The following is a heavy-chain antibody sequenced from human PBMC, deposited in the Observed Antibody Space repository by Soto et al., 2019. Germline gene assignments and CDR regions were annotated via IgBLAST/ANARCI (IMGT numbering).Heavy chain of an antibody. CDR1: GYIFVIYG. D-gene: IGHD3-16*01. V-gene: IGHV1-18*01. CDR3: VMVDNYVTPTPQDV. Sequence: QVQLVQSGDEVKKPGASVKVSCKASGYIFVIYGIAWVRQAPGQGLEWMGWISPYTGNTHSATKVQGRLTMTTDTSTSTAYMDLGSLTSDDTAVYYCVMVDNYVTPTPQDVWGQGTTVTVSS. J-gene: IGHJ6*02. CDR2: ISPYTGNT.